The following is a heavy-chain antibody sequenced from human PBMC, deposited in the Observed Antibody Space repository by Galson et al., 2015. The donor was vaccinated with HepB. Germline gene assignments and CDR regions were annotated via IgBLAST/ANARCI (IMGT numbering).Heavy chain of an antibody. Sequence: SLRLSCAASGFSFISFWMTWVRQAPGKGLEWVAYIREDGSEKFYADSVQGRFTISRDNAQKSVYLQMDSLRVEDTAVYFCARTRHYDFPYYFDYWRQGNLVTVAS. J-gene: IGHJ4*02. D-gene: IGHD3-3*01. CDR3: ARTRHYDFPYYFDY. CDR2: IREDGSEK. V-gene: IGHV3-7*03. CDR1: GFSFISFW.